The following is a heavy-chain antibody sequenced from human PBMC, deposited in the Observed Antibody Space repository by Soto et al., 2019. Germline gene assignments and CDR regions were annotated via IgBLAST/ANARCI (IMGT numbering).Heavy chain of an antibody. V-gene: IGHV1-69*01. Sequence: QVQLEQSGGEVKQPGSSVRVSCKTSGGTFSTYAINWVRQAPRQGLEWMGAIIPLLGTADYSQKFQGRVTITADESTSTAYMELSSLRFDDTAVYFCARPKGTYSSGYYYFDFWGQGTLVTVSS. D-gene: IGHD6-19*01. CDR3: ARPKGTYSSGYYYFDF. J-gene: IGHJ4*02. CDR1: GGTFSTYA. CDR2: IIPLLGTA.